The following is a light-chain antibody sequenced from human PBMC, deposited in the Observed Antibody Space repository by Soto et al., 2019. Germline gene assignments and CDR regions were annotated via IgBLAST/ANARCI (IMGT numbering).Light chain of an antibody. Sequence: DIQMTQSPSTLSASVGDRVTITCRASQSISSWLAWYQQKPGKAPKLLTYKASSLESGVPSRFGGSGSGTEFTLTISSLQPDDFATYYCQQYNSYCTFGQGTKVEIK. CDR1: QSISSW. J-gene: IGKJ1*01. CDR3: QQYNSYCT. CDR2: KAS. V-gene: IGKV1-5*03.